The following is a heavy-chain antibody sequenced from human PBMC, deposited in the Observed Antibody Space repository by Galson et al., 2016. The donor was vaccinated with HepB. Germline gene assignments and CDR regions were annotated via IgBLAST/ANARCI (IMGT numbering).Heavy chain of an antibody. CDR3: ARKESSGYYYFGWFDP. CDR1: GGSISSSNW. V-gene: IGHV4-4*02. CDR2: IYHSGST. J-gene: IGHJ5*02. Sequence: SETLSLTCAVSGGSISSSNWWSWVRQSPGKGLEWIGEIYHSGSTNYNPSLKGRVTISVDKSENQFSLNLSSVTAADTAVYYCARKESSGYYYFGWFDPWGQGTLVTVSS. D-gene: IGHD3-22*01.